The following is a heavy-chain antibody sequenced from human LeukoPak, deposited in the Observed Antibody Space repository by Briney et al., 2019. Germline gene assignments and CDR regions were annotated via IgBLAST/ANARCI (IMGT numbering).Heavy chain of an antibody. CDR3: ARASPLGYGSPFDY. J-gene: IGHJ4*02. CDR2: ITKKAKTSTT. Sequence: GGSLRLSCAASGLIFSDHYVDWVRQAPGKGLEWIGRITKKAKTSTTEYAVSVRGRFTISRDDSKSSLFLQMNRLRTDDTAVYYCARASPLGYGSPFDYWGQGTLVTVSS. D-gene: IGHD2-15*01. CDR1: GLIFSDHY. V-gene: IGHV3-72*01.